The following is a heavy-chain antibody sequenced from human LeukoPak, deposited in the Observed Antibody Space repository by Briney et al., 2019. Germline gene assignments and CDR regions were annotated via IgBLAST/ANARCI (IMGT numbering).Heavy chain of an antibody. CDR1: GGSISSYY. V-gene: IGHV4-59*01. CDR2: IYYSGST. D-gene: IGHD6-13*01. CDR3: ARDRPGGSSLDY. Sequence: SETLSLTCTVSGGSISSYYWSWIRQPPGKGLEWIGYIYYSGSTNYNPSLKSRVTISVDTSKNQFSLKLSSVTAADTAVYYCARDRPGGSSLDYWGQRTLVTVSS. J-gene: IGHJ4*02.